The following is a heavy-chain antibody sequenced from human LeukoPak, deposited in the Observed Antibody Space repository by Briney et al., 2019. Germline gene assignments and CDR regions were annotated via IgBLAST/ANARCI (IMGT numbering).Heavy chain of an antibody. V-gene: IGHV1-18*01. CDR3: ATHVVVAATPGVYYYYGMDV. D-gene: IGHD2-15*01. CDR2: ISAYNGNT. CDR1: GYTFTSYG. J-gene: IGHJ6*02. Sequence: GASVKVSCKASGYTFTSYGISWVRQAPGQGLEWMGWISAYNGNTNYAQKLQGRVTMTTDTSTSTAYMELRSLRSDDTAVYYCATHVVVAATPGVYYYYGMDVWGQGTTVTVSS.